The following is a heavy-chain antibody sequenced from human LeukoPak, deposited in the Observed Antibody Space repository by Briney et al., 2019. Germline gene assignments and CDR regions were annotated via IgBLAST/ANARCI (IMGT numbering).Heavy chain of an antibody. D-gene: IGHD3-10*01. CDR2: IYVGKGNT. J-gene: IGHJ6*04. Sequence: GASVTVSCKASRYTFTSYAMHWVRHAPRQRLEWMGWIYVGKGNTKYSQKFQGRVTITRDTSASTAYMERSSLRSEETAVYYCAREGPGITMVRGVIITFGYYGMDVWGKGTTVTVSS. CDR3: AREGPGITMVRGVIITFGYYGMDV. V-gene: IGHV1-3*01. CDR1: RYTFTSYA.